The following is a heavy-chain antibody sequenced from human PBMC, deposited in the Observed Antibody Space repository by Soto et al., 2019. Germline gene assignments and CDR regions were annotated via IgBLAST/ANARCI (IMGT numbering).Heavy chain of an antibody. V-gene: IGHV1-24*01. CDR2: FDPEDGET. Sequence: QVQLVQSGAEVKKPGASVKVSCKVSGYTLTELSMHWVRQAPGKGLEWMGGFDPEDGETIYAQKFQGRVTMTEDTXTXTXXMELSSLRSEDTAVYYCATAGYCSGGSCYYSWFDPWGQGTLVTVSS. J-gene: IGHJ5*02. CDR3: ATAGYCSGGSCYYSWFDP. D-gene: IGHD2-15*01. CDR1: GYTLTELS.